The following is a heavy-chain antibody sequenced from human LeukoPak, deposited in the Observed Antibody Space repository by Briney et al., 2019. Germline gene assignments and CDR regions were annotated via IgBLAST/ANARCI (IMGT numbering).Heavy chain of an antibody. V-gene: IGHV3-74*01. CDR1: GFTFSSYS. D-gene: IGHD1-26*01. J-gene: IGHJ4*02. CDR3: ARGSFLVGAPGY. CDR2: INTDGSST. Sequence: GGSLRLSCAASGFTFSSYSMNWVRQAPGKGLVWVSRINTDGSSTSYADSVKGRFTISRDNAKNTLYLQMNSLRAEDTAVYYCARGSFLVGAPGYWGQGTLVTVSS.